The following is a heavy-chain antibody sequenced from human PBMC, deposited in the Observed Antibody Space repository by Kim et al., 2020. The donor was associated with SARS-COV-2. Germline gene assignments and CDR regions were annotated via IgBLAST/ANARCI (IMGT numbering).Heavy chain of an antibody. J-gene: IGHJ4*02. CDR1: GFTFSSYE. CDR2: ISSGGKTI. D-gene: IGHD5-12*01. CDR3: AREVSTRTFDY. V-gene: IGHV3-48*03. Sequence: GGSLRLSCAASGFTFSSYEMNWVRQAPGKGLEWVSYISSGGKTIKYADSVKGRFTISRYNAKKSLYLQMNSLRVEDTAVYYCAREVSTRTFDYWGQGTLVTVSS.